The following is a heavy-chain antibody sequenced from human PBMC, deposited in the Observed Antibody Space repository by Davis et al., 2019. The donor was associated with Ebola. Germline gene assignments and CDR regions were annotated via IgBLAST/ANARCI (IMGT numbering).Heavy chain of an antibody. CDR2: MNPNSANT. D-gene: IGHD5-12*01. V-gene: IGHV1-8*01. CDR1: GYTFTNYD. Sequence: AASVKVSCKASGYTFTNYDVHWVRQGTGQGLEWIGWMNPNSANTGYGQKFQGRVTMTRNTSISTAYMELSSLTSEDTAVYYCARGRKVAKMGSWFDPRGQGTLVTVSS. J-gene: IGHJ5*02. CDR3: ARGRKVAKMGSWFDP.